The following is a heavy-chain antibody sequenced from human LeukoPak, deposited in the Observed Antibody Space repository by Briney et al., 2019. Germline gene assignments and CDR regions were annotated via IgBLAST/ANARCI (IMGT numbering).Heavy chain of an antibody. D-gene: IGHD4/OR15-4a*01. CDR1: GGTFSSYA. CDR2: IIPILGIA. Sequence: ASVKVSCKASGGTFSSYAISWVRQAPEQGLEWMGRIIPILGIANYAQKFQGRVTITADKSTSTAYMELSSLRSEDTAVYYCARAPAKDPDSFDPWGQGTLVTVSS. V-gene: IGHV1-69*04. J-gene: IGHJ5*02. CDR3: ARAPAKDPDSFDP.